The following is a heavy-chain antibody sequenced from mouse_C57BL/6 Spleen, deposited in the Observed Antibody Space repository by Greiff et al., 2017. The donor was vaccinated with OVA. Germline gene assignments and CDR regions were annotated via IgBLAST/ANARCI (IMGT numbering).Heavy chain of an antibody. CDR1: GYAFTNYL. J-gene: IGHJ4*01. V-gene: IGHV1-54*01. CDR3: ASSLNGAYAMDY. Sequence: VQLQQSGAELVRPGTSVKVSCKASGYAFTNYLIEWVKQRPGQGLEWIGVINPGSGGTNYNEKFKGKATLTADKSSSTAYMQLSSLTSEDSAVYFCASSLNGAYAMDYWGQGTSVTFSS. CDR2: INPGSGGT.